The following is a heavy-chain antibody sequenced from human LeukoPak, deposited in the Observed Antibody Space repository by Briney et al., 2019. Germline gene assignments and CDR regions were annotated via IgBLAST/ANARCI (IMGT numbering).Heavy chain of an antibody. D-gene: IGHD6-19*01. V-gene: IGHV3-21*01. Sequence: PGGSLRLSCAASGFTFSSYSMNSVRQAPGKGLEWISSISSSSSYIYYADSVKGRFTISRDNAKNSLYLQMNSLRAEDTAVYYCATYRSSGWYMPPNYWGQGTLVTVSS. J-gene: IGHJ4*02. CDR2: ISSSSSYI. CDR3: ATYRSSGWYMPPNY. CDR1: GFTFSSYS.